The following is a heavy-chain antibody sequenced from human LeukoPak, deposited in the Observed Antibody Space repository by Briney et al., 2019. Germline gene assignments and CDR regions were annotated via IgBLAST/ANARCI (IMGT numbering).Heavy chain of an antibody. J-gene: IGHJ5*02. Sequence: SEALSLTCAVYGGPFSGYYWSWIRQPPGKGLEWIGEINHSGSTNYNPSLKSRVTISVDTSENQFSLKLSSVTAADTAVYYCARHTGRRLSPYYYGSGRSNWFDPWGQGTLVTVSS. D-gene: IGHD3-10*01. CDR1: GGPFSGYY. V-gene: IGHV4-34*01. CDR2: INHSGST. CDR3: ARHTGRRLSPYYYGSGRSNWFDP.